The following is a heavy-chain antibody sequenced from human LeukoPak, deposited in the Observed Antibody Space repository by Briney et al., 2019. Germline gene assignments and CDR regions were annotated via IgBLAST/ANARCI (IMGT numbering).Heavy chain of an antibody. CDR2: IYPGDSDT. CDR1: GYSFTSYW. D-gene: IGHD2-21*02. Sequence: GESLKISCKGSGYSFTSYWIGWVRQMPGKGLEWMGMIYPGDSDTRYSPSFQGQVTISADKSISTAYLQWSSLKASDTAMYYCARHLVVTAILDAFDIWGQGTMVTVSS. CDR3: ARHLVVTAILDAFDI. J-gene: IGHJ3*02. V-gene: IGHV5-51*01.